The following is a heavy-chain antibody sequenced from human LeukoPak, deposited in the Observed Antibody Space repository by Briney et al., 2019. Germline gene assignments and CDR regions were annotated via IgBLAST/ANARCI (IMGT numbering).Heavy chain of an antibody. V-gene: IGHV3-48*04. D-gene: IGHD5-24*01. J-gene: IGHJ4*02. CDR2: IRGGSSTI. CDR3: ARGKDGYNRLDY. Sequence: GSLRLSCAASGFTFSTYNMNWVRQAPGKGLEWVSHIRGGSSTICYADSVKGRFTISRDNAENSLYLQMNSLRVEDTAVYYCARGKDGYNRLDYWGQGTLVTVSS. CDR1: GFTFSTYN.